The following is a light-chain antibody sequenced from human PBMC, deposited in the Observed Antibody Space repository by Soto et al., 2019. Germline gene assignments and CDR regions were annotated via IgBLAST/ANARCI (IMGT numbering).Light chain of an antibody. V-gene: IGKV3-20*01. CDR2: GAS. Sequence: EIVLTQSPGTLSLSPGERATLSCRASQSVSSSYLAWYQQKPGQAPRLLIYGASSRATGIPDRFSGSGSGTDFILTISRLEPEDFAVYYCQQYGSSTWTFGQGTKVEI. J-gene: IGKJ1*01. CDR3: QQYGSSTWT. CDR1: QSVSSSY.